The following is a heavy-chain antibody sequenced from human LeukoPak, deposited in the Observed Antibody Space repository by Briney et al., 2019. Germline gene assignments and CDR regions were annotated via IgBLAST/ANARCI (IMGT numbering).Heavy chain of an antibody. Sequence: GGSLRLSCAASGFTFSGSTMHWVRQASGKGLEWIGRIRSKANSYATAYAASVEGRFTISRDDSKNTAYLQMNSLKTEDTAMYYCTRSITGITAHFDYWGQGTLVTVSS. CDR1: GFTFSGST. CDR3: TRSITGITAHFDY. D-gene: IGHD1-7*01. J-gene: IGHJ4*02. CDR2: IRSKANSYAT. V-gene: IGHV3-73*01.